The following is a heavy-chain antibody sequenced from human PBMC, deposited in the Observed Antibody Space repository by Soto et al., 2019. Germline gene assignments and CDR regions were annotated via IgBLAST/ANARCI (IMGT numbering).Heavy chain of an antibody. CDR2: IYYSGST. V-gene: IGHV4-59*08. J-gene: IGHJ6*03. Sequence: SETLSLTCTVSGGSISSYYWSWIRQPPGKGLEWIGYIYYSGSTNYNPSLKSRVTISVDTSKNQFAQKLSSVTAADTAVYYCARQSIAARYYYYYYMDVWGKGTTVTVSS. D-gene: IGHD6-6*01. CDR1: GGSISSYY. CDR3: ARQSIAARYYYYYYMDV.